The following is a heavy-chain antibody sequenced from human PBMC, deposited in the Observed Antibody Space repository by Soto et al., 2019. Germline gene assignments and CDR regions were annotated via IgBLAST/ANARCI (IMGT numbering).Heavy chain of an antibody. CDR3: ARIGAAGPGSWFYP. D-gene: IGHD6-13*01. CDR1: GGSISSYY. Sequence: PSETLSLTCTVSGGSISSYYWSWIRQPPGKGLEWIGYIYYSGSTNYNPSLKSRVTISVDTSKNQSSLKLSSVTAADTAVYYCARIGAAGPGSWFYPWGQGTLVTVSS. V-gene: IGHV4-59*01. CDR2: IYYSGST. J-gene: IGHJ5*02.